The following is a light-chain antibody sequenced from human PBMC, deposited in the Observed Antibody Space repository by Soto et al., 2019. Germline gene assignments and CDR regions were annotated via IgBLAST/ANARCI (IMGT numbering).Light chain of an antibody. J-gene: IGKJ1*01. CDR2: WAS. Sequence: DTVMTQSPDSLAVSLGERATINCKSSQSVLYSSNNKNYLAWYQQKPGQPPKLLIYWASTRESGVPDRFSGSGSETDFTLTISSLQAEDVAVYYCQQYYSIPPTFGQGTKVEIK. CDR3: QQYYSIPPT. V-gene: IGKV4-1*01. CDR1: QSVLYSSNNKNY.